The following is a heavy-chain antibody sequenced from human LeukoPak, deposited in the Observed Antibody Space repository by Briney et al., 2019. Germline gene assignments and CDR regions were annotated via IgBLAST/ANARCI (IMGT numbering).Heavy chain of an antibody. Sequence: GGSLRLSCAASGFTFSNSWMSWVRQAPGKGLEWVATIKPDGSAQYYVDSVKGRFTISRDNAKNSLFLQINSLRAEDTAVYYCANGGTYSSGPWGQGTLVTVSP. CDR1: GFTFSNSW. V-gene: IGHV3-7*01. J-gene: IGHJ5*02. D-gene: IGHD3-22*01. CDR3: ANGGTYSSGP. CDR2: IKPDGSAQ.